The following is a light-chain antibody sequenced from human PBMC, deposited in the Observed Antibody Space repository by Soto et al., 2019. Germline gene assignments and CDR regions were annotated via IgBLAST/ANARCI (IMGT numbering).Light chain of an antibody. CDR2: RAS. V-gene: IGKV3-15*01. Sequence: EMVMTQSPATLSVSPGERVTLSCRASQNIGSNLAWYQQKPGQAPSLLIYRASTRAPGVPARFSGSGSGTEFTLAISSLQSEDLGVYYCQRQNGWPITFGHGTRLEI. CDR3: QRQNGWPIT. CDR1: QNIGSN. J-gene: IGKJ5*01.